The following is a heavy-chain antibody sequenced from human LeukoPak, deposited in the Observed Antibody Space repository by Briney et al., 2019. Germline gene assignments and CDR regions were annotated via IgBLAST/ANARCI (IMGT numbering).Heavy chain of an antibody. CDR2: IYTDGST. V-gene: IGHV4-61*02. J-gene: IGHJ4*02. Sequence: PSETLSLTCTVSGGSISSVSYYWSWIREPAGKGLEWIGRIYTDGSTEYNPSLKSRVTISVDTSKNQFSLKLSSVTAADTAVYYCARVAVSGSSSSDWGQGTLVTVSS. D-gene: IGHD6-6*01. CDR1: GGSISSVSYY. CDR3: ARVAVSGSSSSD.